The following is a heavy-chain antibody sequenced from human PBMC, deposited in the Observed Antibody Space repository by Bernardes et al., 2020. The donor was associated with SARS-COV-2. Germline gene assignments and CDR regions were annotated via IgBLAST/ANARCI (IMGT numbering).Heavy chain of an antibody. CDR3: VTDRGFCSGTNCYRWGFQKGGYFDY. D-gene: IGHD2-2*01. J-gene: IGHJ4*02. Sequence: GGSLRLSCAASGFTFTNYALSWVRQAPGKGLEWVSEISVSGATTKYADSVKGRFTISRDDSKNTLTLQMNSLRPDDTAIYYCVTDRGFCSGTNCYRWGFQKGGYFDYWGQGTLVTVSS. CDR2: ISVSGATT. CDR1: GFTFTNYA. V-gene: IGHV3-23*01.